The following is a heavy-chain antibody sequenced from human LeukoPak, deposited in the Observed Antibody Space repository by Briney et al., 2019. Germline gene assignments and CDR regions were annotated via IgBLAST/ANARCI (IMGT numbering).Heavy chain of an antibody. V-gene: IGHV3-23*01. D-gene: IGHD3-22*01. CDR3: AKGSSSFYYDSSGYYDLTFDY. J-gene: IGHJ4*02. Sequence: GGSLRLSCAASGSTFSKYAMSWVRQAPGKGLEWVSGISGSGDSTYYADSVKGLFTISRDNSKNTLYLQMISLRADDTASYYCAKGSSSFYYDSSGYYDLTFDYWGQGTLVTVSS. CDR2: ISGSGDST. CDR1: GSTFSKYA.